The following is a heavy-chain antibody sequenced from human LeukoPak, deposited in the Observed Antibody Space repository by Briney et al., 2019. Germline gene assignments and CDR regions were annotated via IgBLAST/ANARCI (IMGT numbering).Heavy chain of an antibody. D-gene: IGHD4-17*01. Sequence: GGSLRLSCAASGFTFSSYGMSWVRQAPGKGVEWVSVISGSGGSTYYADSVKGRFTIPRDNSKNTLYLQMNSLRAEDTAVYYCADGRKYGDSDYWGQGTLVTVSS. CDR1: GFTFSSYG. CDR2: ISGSGGST. J-gene: IGHJ4*02. CDR3: ADGRKYGDSDY. V-gene: IGHV3-23*01.